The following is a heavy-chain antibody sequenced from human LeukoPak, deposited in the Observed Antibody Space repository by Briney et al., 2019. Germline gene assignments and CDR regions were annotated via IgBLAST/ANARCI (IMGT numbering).Heavy chain of an antibody. CDR3: AEDMVRVGGYSSGWYPSTGFDY. CDR2: ISGSGGST. V-gene: IGHV3-23*01. J-gene: IGHJ4*02. CDR1: GFTFSSYA. D-gene: IGHD6-19*01. Sequence: GGSLRLSCAASGFTFSSYAMSWVRQAPGKGLEWVSAISGSGGSTYYADSVKGRFTISRDNSKNTLYLQMNSLRAEDTAVYYCAEDMVRVGGYSSGWYPSTGFDYWGQGTLVTVSS.